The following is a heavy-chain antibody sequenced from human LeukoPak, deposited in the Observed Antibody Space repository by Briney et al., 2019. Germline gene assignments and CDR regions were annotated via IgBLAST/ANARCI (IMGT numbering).Heavy chain of an antibody. V-gene: IGHV4-31*03. CDR3: ARILIAAAAPFDY. Sequence: PSETLSLTCTVSGGSISSGGYYWSWIRQHPGKGLEWIGYIYYSGSTYYNPSLKSRVTISVDTSKNQFSLKLSSVTAADTAVCYCARILIAAAAPFDYWGQGTLVTVSS. J-gene: IGHJ4*02. D-gene: IGHD6-13*01. CDR1: GGSISSGGYY. CDR2: IYYSGST.